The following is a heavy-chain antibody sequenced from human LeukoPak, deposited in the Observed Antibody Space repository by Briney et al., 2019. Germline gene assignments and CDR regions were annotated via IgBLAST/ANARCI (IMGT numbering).Heavy chain of an antibody. Sequence: SETLSLTCSVSGGSISSGRFYWNWIRQPAGTGLEWLGHVYSSGSAKYNPSLKSRVTISLDTSKNQFSLKLNSLTADDTAVYYCSRGPENPLNWYFDLWGRGTLVTVSS. CDR3: SRGPENPLNWYFDL. CDR1: GGSISSGRFY. V-gene: IGHV4-61*09. D-gene: IGHD1-14*01. CDR2: VYSSGSA. J-gene: IGHJ2*01.